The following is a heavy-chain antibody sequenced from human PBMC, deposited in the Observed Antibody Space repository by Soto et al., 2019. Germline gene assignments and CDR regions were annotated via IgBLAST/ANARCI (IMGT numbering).Heavy chain of an antibody. Sequence: GASVKVSCKASGYTFTSYGISWVRQAPGQGLEWMGWISAYNGNTNYAQKLQGRVTMTTDTSTSTAYMELRSLRSDDTAVYYCARVSSSVAAAFFDYWGQGTLVTVSS. CDR2: ISAYNGNT. D-gene: IGHD6-13*01. V-gene: IGHV1-18*04. CDR3: ARVSSSVAAAFFDY. J-gene: IGHJ4*02. CDR1: GYTFTSYG.